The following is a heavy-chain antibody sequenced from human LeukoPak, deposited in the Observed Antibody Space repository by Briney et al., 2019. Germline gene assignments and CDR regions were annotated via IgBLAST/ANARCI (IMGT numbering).Heavy chain of an antibody. CDR2: IYYSGST. V-gene: IGHV4-31*03. Sequence: SETLSLTCTVSGGSISSGGYYWSWIRQHPGKGLEWIGYIYYSGSTYYNPSLKSRVTISVDTSKNQFSLKLSSVTAADTAVYYCARGNYYYDSSGYYYTDYWGQGTLVTASS. J-gene: IGHJ4*02. D-gene: IGHD3-22*01. CDR3: ARGNYYYDSSGYYYTDY. CDR1: GGSISSGGYY.